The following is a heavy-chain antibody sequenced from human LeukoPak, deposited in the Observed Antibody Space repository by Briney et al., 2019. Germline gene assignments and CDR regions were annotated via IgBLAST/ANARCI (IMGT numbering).Heavy chain of an antibody. Sequence: PLETLSLTCAVYGGSFSGYYWSWIRQPPGKGLEWIGEINHSGSTNYNPSLKSRVTISVDTSKNQFSLKLSSVTAADTAVYYCARGHSGYDREDDYWGQGTLVTVSS. CDR2: INHSGST. CDR1: GGSFSGYY. D-gene: IGHD5-12*01. CDR3: ARGHSGYDREDDY. V-gene: IGHV4-34*01. J-gene: IGHJ4*02.